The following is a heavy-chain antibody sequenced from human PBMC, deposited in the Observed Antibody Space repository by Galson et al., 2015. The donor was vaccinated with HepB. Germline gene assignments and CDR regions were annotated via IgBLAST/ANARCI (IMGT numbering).Heavy chain of an antibody. Sequence: SLRLSCAASGSTFTNYDMSWVRQAPGKGLEWVSTFTGGGRGTSYADSVKGRFTISRDNSKNTLYLQMKSLRAEDTAIYYCAKQSPYFFDWWGQGALVTVSS. CDR1: GSTFTNYD. V-gene: IGHV3-23*01. CDR2: FTGGGRGT. CDR3: AKQSPYFFDW. J-gene: IGHJ4*02.